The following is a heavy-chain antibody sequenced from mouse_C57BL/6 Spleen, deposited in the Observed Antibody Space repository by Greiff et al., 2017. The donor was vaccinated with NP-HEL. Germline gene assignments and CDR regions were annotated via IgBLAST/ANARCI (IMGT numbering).Heavy chain of an antibody. V-gene: IGHV1-42*01. Sequence: VQLKQSGPELVRPGASVKISCKASGYSFTGYYMNWVKQSPEKSLEWIGEINPSTGGTTYNQKFKAKATLTVDKSSSTAYIQLKRLTSEDSAVYYCARGGSSGGFDYWGQGTTLTVSS. CDR2: INPSTGGT. J-gene: IGHJ2*01. CDR1: GYSFTGYY. CDR3: ARGGSSGGFDY. D-gene: IGHD3-2*02.